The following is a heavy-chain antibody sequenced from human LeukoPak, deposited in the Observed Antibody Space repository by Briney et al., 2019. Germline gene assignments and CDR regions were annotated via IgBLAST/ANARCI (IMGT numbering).Heavy chain of an antibody. CDR3: ARVPGAMIYDL. J-gene: IGHJ2*01. Sequence: ASVKVSCKASGYTFTSYDINWVRQATGQGLEWMGWMNPNSGNTGYAQKFQGRVTITRNTSISTAYMELSSLRSDDTAVYYCARVPGAMIYDLWGRGTLVTVSS. D-gene: IGHD3/OR15-3a*01. CDR1: GYTFTSYD. CDR2: MNPNSGNT. V-gene: IGHV1-8*03.